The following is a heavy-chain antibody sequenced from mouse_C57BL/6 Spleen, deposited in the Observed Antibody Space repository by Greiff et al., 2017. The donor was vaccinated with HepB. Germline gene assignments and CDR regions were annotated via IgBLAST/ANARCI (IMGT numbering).Heavy chain of an antibody. Sequence: EVQLVESGEGLVKPGGSLKLSCAASGFTFSSYAMSWVRQTPEKRLEWVAYISSSGDYIYYADTVKGRFTISRDNARNTLYLQMSSLKSEDTAMYYCTRDSYGSSYAWFAYWGQGTLVTVSA. V-gene: IGHV5-9-1*02. CDR3: TRDSYGSSYAWFAY. D-gene: IGHD1-1*01. CDR1: GFTFSSYA. CDR2: ISSSGDYI. J-gene: IGHJ3*01.